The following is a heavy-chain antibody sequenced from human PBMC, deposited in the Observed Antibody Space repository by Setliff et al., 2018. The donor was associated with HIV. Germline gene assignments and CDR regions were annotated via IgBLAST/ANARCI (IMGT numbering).Heavy chain of an antibody. CDR2: INPKSDGT. J-gene: IGHJ6*02. Sequence: ASVKVSCKASGYSFTDYYIHWVRQAPGQGLEWMGWINPKSDGTNYAQKFQGWITMTRDTSISTAYMEVSRLRSDDTAVYYCERDHCSSSGCYEYSYYGMDVWGQGTTVTVSS. CDR3: ERDHCSSSGCYEYSYYGMDV. CDR1: GYSFTDYY. V-gene: IGHV1-2*04. D-gene: IGHD2-2*01.